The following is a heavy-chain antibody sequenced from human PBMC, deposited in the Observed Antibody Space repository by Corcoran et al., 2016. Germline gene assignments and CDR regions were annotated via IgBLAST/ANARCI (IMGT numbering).Heavy chain of an antibody. D-gene: IGHD3-3*01. CDR3: ARRRITIFGVDRYDFDY. V-gene: IGHV4-34*01. CDR2: INHSGST. Sequence: QVQLQQWGAGLLKPSETLSLTCAVYGGSFSGYYWSWIRQPPGKGLEWIGEINHSGSTNYNPSLKSRVTISVDTSKNQFSLKLSSVTAADTAVYYCARRRITIFGVDRYDFDYWGQGTLVTVSS. J-gene: IGHJ4*02. CDR1: GGSFSGYY.